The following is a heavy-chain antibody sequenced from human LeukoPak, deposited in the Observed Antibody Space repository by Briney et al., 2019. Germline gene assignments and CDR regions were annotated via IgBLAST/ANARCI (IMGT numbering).Heavy chain of an antibody. Sequence: SETLSLTCTVSGDSISSYYWSWIRQPPGKGLEWIGYIYQSGRTFYTLSLRSRVAISVDRSKNQFSLRLTSVTAADTAVYYCSRGVMNGDYSWFDPWGQGTLVIVSS. CDR2: IYQSGRT. D-gene: IGHD4-17*01. CDR3: SRGVMNGDYSWFDP. J-gene: IGHJ5*02. CDR1: GDSISSYY. V-gene: IGHV4-59*12.